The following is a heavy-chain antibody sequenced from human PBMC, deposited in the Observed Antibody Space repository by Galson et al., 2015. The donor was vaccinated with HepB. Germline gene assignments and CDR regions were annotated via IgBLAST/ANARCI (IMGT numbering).Heavy chain of an antibody. CDR3: ARGHVDYDPAGWFDP. V-gene: IGHV3-21*01. Sequence: SLRLSCAGSGFSFNTYTMNWIRQAPGKGLEWVSSISDSGSYMYYADSVKDRSTISRDNAKNSVFLQMSSLRGEDTAVYYCARGHVDYDPAGWFDPWGQGTLVTVSS. CDR2: ISDSGSYM. CDR1: GFSFNTYT. J-gene: IGHJ5*02. D-gene: IGHD4-17*01.